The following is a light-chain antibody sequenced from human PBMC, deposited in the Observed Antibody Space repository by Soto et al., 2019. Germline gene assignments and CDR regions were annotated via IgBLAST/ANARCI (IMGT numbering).Light chain of an antibody. J-gene: IGKJ4*01. V-gene: IGKV1-8*01. Sequence: AIRMTQSPSSFSASTGDRVTITCRASQDISSYLAWYQQKPGKAPKLLIYAASALQSGVPSRFSGSGSGTDFTLTISCLQSEDFATYYCQQYYSYALTFGGGTKVEIK. CDR1: QDISSY. CDR2: AAS. CDR3: QQYYSYALT.